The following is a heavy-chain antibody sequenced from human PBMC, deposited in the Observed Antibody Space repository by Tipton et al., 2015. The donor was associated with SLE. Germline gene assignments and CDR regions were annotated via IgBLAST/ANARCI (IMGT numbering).Heavy chain of an antibody. CDR1: GLTFSNHA. CDR3: SSYTDGYKMFDY. J-gene: IGHJ4*02. V-gene: IGHV3-23*03. CDR2: IYSGGSVS. Sequence: SGLTFSNHAMSWVRQAPGRGLEWVSIIYSGGSVSYYGDSVKGRTAFSRDDSKNMLDLEMNSLRVDDTAVYYCSSYTDGYKMFDYWGQGTLVTVSS. D-gene: IGHD5-24*01.